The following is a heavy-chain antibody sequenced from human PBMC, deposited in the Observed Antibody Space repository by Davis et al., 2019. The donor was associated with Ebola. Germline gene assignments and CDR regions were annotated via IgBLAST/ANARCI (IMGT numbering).Heavy chain of an antibody. CDR2: IYYRGTT. CDR3: ARRRLSFEAIDY. V-gene: IGHV4-39*01. J-gene: IGHJ4*02. Sequence: SETLSLTCTVSGDSISSNSYYWGWIRQPPGKGLEWIGSIYYRGTTYYTPSLKSRVTISVDTSKNQFSLKLSSVSAADTAVYYCARRRLSFEAIDYWGQGTLVTVSS. D-gene: IGHD1-26*01. CDR1: GDSISSNSYY.